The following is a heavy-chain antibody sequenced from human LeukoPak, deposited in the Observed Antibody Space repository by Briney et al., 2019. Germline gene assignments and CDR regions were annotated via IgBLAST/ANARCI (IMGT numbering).Heavy chain of an antibody. V-gene: IGHV1-69*05. CDR3: AREVSEGLSYGATAAGTVG. CDR1: GGTFSNYA. CDR2: IIPIFGSA. Sequence: ASVKVSCKASGGTFSNYAINWVRQAPGQGLEWMGGIIPIFGSANYAQRFQDRVTITTDESTSTAYMELSSLRSEDTAVYYCAREVSEGLSYGATAAGTVGWGQGTLVTVSS. J-gene: IGHJ4*02. D-gene: IGHD6-13*01.